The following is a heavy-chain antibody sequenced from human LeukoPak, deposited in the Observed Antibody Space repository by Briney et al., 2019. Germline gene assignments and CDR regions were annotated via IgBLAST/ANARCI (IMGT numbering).Heavy chain of an antibody. CDR1: GFTFSSHG. J-gene: IGHJ3*02. CDR2: IRYDGSNK. D-gene: IGHD4-17*01. V-gene: IGHV3-30*02. CDR3: VLYGDYESPDGFDI. Sequence: GGSLRLSCAASGFTFSSHGMHWVRQAPGKGLEWVAFIRYDGSNKYYADSVKGRFTISRDNSKNTLYLQMNSLRAEDTAVYYCVLYGDYESPDGFDIWGQGTMVTVSS.